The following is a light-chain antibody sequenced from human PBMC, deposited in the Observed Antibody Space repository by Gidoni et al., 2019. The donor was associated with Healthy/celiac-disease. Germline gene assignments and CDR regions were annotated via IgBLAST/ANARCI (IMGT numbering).Light chain of an antibody. Sequence: DIEMTQSPSTLSASAGDRVTITCRASQSISSWLAWYQQKPAKAPKILIYQASSLGSGVPSSFSGSRSASEFTLAISSLQPDDFATYYCQRYNCYSYTFGQGTKLEIK. CDR3: QRYNCYSYT. CDR1: QSISSW. J-gene: IGKJ2*01. V-gene: IGKV1-5*03. CDR2: QAS.